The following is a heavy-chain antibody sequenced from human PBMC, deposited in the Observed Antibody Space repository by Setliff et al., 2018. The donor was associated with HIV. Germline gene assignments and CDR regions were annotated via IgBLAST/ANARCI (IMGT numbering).Heavy chain of an antibody. V-gene: IGHV4-34*01. D-gene: IGHD2-21*01. CDR3: ARGVVMRGIIVGRPLDS. J-gene: IGHJ4*02. CDR1: GGSFSDHY. Sequence: ASETLSLTCAVYGGSFSDHYWSWMRQPPGKGLEWIGEINHSGDNNYNPSLKSRVTMSVDTSKNQLSLKLKSMTATDTAVYYCARGVVMRGIIVGRPLDSWGRGTLVTVSS. CDR2: INHSGDN.